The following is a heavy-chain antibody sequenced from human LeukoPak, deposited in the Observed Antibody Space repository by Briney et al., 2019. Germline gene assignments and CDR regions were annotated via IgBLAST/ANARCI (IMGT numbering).Heavy chain of an antibody. J-gene: IGHJ4*02. CDR1: GGSISSYY. Sequence: SETLSLTCTVSGGSISSYYWSWIRQPPGKGLEWIGYIYYSGSTNYNPSLKSRVTISVDTSKNQFSLKPSSVTAADTAVYYCATGSRVATSPFDYWGQGTLVTVSS. D-gene: IGHD5-24*01. CDR2: IYYSGST. V-gene: IGHV4-59*01. CDR3: ATGSRVATSPFDY.